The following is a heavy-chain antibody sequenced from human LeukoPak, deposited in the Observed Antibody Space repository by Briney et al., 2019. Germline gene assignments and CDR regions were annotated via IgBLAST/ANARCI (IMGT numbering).Heavy chain of an antibody. CDR3: AREKRGYYDSSGYIFDY. CDR2: IYYSGST. CDR1: GGSISSYY. Sequence: SETLSLTCTVSGGSISSYYWSWIRQPPGKGLEWIGYIYYSGSTNYNPSLKSRVTISVDTSKNQFSLKLSSVTAADTAVYYCAREKRGYYDSSGYIFDYWGQGTLVTVSS. D-gene: IGHD3-22*01. V-gene: IGHV4-59*01. J-gene: IGHJ4*02.